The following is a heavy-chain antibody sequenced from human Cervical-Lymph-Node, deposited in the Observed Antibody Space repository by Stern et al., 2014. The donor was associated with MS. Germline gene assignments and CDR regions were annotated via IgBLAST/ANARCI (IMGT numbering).Heavy chain of an antibody. J-gene: IGHJ4*02. Sequence: VQLVQSGEEVKKPGESLKISCKGSGYNFDSYWIGWVRQMPGKGPEWMGMIYPGDSDPRYSPSFQGQITISADKSNSTAYLQWRSLMASDSAMYYCARRRFSSGPSDYWGQGTLVTVSS. CDR1: GYNFDSYW. CDR3: ARRRFSSGPSDY. CDR2: IYPGDSDP. V-gene: IGHV5-51*03. D-gene: IGHD6-19*01.